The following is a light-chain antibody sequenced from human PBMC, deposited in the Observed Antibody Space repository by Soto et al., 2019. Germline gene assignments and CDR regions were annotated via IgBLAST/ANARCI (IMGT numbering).Light chain of an antibody. CDR2: DVT. J-gene: IGLJ1*01. V-gene: IGLV2-14*03. CDR1: SSDVGYYNY. CDR3: SSYTTSSTHV. Sequence: LTQPASLSGSPGQSITTSCTGASSDVGYYNYVSWFQQHPGKAPRLVISDVTNRPSGVSNRFSGSKSGNTASLTISGLQAEDEAHYYCSSYTTSSTHVFGTGTKVTVL.